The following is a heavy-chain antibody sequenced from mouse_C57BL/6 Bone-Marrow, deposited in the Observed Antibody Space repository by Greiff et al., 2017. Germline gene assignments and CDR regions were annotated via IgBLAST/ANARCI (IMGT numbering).Heavy chain of an antibody. CDR3: AKGSVTTVVRYFDV. V-gene: IGHV1-59*01. D-gene: IGHD1-1*01. CDR2: IDPSDSYT. J-gene: IGHJ1*03. Sequence: VKLQQPGAELVRPGTSVKLSCKASGYTFTSYWMHWVKQRPGQGLEWIGVIDPSDSYTNYNQKFKGKDTLTVDTSSSTAYMQLSSLTSEDSAVYYCAKGSVTTVVRYFDVWGTGTTVTVSS. CDR1: GYTFTSYW.